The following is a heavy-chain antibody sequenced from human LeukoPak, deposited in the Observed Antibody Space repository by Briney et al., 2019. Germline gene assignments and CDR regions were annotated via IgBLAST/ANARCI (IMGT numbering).Heavy chain of an antibody. Sequence: PGGSLRLSCTASGFTFNNYATYWVRQAPRKGLEWVAGIFGSGGSAHYADSVKGRFTISRDNSKNTVYLQMDSLRGEDTAVYYCTKTTTGYSSGQYPGWPADHWGQGALVTVSS. CDR3: TKTTTGYSSGQYPGWPADH. J-gene: IGHJ4*02. V-gene: IGHV3-23*01. CDR2: IFGSGGSA. CDR1: GFTFNNYA. D-gene: IGHD3-22*01.